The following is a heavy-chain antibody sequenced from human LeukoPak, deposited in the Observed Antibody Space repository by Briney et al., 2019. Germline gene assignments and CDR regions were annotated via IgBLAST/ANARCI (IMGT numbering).Heavy chain of an antibody. CDR1: GFTFSGYR. J-gene: IGHJ4*02. CDR2: IESDGSTT. CDR3: TRDGNGPHY. Sequence: GSLRLSCAASGFTFSGYRMHWVRQASGKGLVWVSCIESDGSTTRYADSVKGRFTISRDNAKNTLYLQMNSLRVEDTAVYYCTRDGNGPHYWGQGTLVTVSS. D-gene: IGHD4-23*01. V-gene: IGHV3-74*01.